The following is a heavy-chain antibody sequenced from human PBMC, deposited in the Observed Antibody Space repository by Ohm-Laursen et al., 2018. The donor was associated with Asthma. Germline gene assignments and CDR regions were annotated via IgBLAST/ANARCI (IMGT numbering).Heavy chain of an antibody. CDR2: FNPNDGAT. J-gene: IGHJ4*02. CDR3: ASGLAGDYGDYVPDF. D-gene: IGHD4-17*01. V-gene: IGHV1-2*06. Sequence: ASVKVSCKASGYTFTAYYMHWVRQAPGQGLEWMGRFNPNDGATSSAQKFQGRVTMTWDTSITTAYMELSRLTSDDTAVYYCASGLAGDYGDYVPDFWGQGSLVTFSA. CDR1: GYTFTAYY.